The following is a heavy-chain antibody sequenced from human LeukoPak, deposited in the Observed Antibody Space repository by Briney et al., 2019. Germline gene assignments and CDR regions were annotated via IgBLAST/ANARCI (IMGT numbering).Heavy chain of an antibody. J-gene: IGHJ3*02. CDR3: ARGYGSGSYHDAFDI. CDR1: GFTFSSYW. V-gene: IGHV3-74*01. Sequence: GGSLRLSCAASGFTFSSYWMHWVRQALGKGLVWVSRINSDGSSTSYADSVKGRFTISRDNAKNTLYLQMNSLRAEDTAVYYCARGYGSGSYHDAFDIWGQGTMVTVSS. CDR2: INSDGSST. D-gene: IGHD3-10*01.